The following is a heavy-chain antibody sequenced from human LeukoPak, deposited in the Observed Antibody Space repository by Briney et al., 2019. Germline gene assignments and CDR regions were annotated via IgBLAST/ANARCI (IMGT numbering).Heavy chain of an antibody. CDR3: SKDIRQCSSTSFYGRDY. J-gene: IGHJ4*02. CDR1: GFTFDDYA. CDR2: ISGDGGST. V-gene: IGHV3-43*02. Sequence: GGPLRLSCAASGFTFDDYAMHWVRHAPGKGLEWVSLISGDGGSTYYADSVKGRFTISRDNSKNSLYLQMNSLRTEDTALYYCSKDIRQCSSTSFYGRDYWGQGTLVTVSS. D-gene: IGHD2-2*01.